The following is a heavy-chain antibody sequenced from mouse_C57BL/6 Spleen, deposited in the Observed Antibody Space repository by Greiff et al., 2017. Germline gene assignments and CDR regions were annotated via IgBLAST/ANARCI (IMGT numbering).Heavy chain of an antibody. D-gene: IGHD1-1*01. CDR2: INPNNGGT. CDR3: AREGHYSPFAY. V-gene: IGHV1-22*01. J-gene: IGHJ3*01. Sequence: EVKLQESGPELVKPGASVKMSCKASGYTFTDYNMHWVKQSHGKSLEWIGYINPNNGGTSYNQKFKGKASLTVNKSSSTAYMELRSLTSEDSAVYYCAREGHYSPFAYWGQGTLVTVSA. CDR1: GYTFTDYN.